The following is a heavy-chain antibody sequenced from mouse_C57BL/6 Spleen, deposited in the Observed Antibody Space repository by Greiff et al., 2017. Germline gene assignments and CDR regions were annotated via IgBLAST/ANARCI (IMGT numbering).Heavy chain of an antibody. V-gene: IGHV5-15*04. CDR2: ISNLAYSI. CDR1: GFTFSDYG. CDR3: ARRERGTGTGPGAMDY. J-gene: IGHJ4*01. D-gene: IGHD4-1*01. Sequence: EVKLMESGGGLVQPGGSLKLSCAASGFTFSDYGMAWVRQAPRKGPEWVAFISNLAYSIYYAATVTGRFTISRENAKNTLYLEMSSLRSEDTAMYYCARRERGTGTGPGAMDYWGQGTSVTVSS.